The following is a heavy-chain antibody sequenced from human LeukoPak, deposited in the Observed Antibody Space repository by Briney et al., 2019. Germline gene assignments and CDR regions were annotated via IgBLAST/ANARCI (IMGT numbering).Heavy chain of an antibody. CDR2: THFSGTT. D-gene: IGHD6-13*01. CDR1: GGSISRHY. Sequence: SETLSLTCSVSGGSISRHYWTWLRQPPGKGLAWIGYTHFSGTTNYNPSLKSRATISLDRAKNQISLTLPSVTAADTAVYFCARPKAAGSYDFWGQGTLVTVSS. J-gene: IGHJ4*02. CDR3: ARPKAAGSYDF. V-gene: IGHV4-59*11.